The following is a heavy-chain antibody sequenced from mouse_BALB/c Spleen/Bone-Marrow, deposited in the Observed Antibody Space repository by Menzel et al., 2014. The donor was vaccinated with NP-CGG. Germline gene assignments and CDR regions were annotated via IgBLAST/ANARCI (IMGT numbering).Heavy chain of an antibody. D-gene: IGHD1-2*01. CDR1: GYTFTSYY. Sequence: QVQLQQSGAELVKPGTSVKLSCKASGYTFTSYYIYWVKQRPGQGLKWIGEINPSNGGTNFNEKFKSKATLTVDKSSSTAYMQLSSLTSEDSAVYYYTRLSLLRGYFDYWGQGTTLTVSS. CDR3: TRLSLLRGYFDY. V-gene: IGHV1S81*02. CDR2: INPSNGGT. J-gene: IGHJ2*01.